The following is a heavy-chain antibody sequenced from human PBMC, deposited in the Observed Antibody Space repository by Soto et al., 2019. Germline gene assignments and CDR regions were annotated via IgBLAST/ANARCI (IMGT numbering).Heavy chain of an antibody. CDR3: ARLSLSIYCSGGSGQTLYYFDY. V-gene: IGHV4-39*01. D-gene: IGHD2-15*01. Sequence: SETLSLTCTVSGGSIISSSYYWGWIRQPPGKGLEWIGSIYYSGSTYYNPSLKSRVTISVDTSKNQFSLKLSSVTAADTAVYYCARLSLSIYCSGGSGQTLYYFDYWGQGTLVTVSS. CDR1: GGSIISSSYY. J-gene: IGHJ4*02. CDR2: IYYSGST.